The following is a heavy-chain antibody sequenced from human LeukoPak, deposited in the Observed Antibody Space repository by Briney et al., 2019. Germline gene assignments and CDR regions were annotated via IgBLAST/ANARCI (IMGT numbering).Heavy chain of an antibody. CDR3: ARDVAVAAPS. Sequence: PGGSLRLSCAASGFTFSSHGMNWVRQAPGKGLEWVSGIIPSGHTTYYADSVRGRFTISRDNSRNTLYLQMNSLRAEDTAVYYCARDVAVAAPSWGQGTLVTVSS. CDR2: IIPSGHTT. V-gene: IGHV3-23*01. J-gene: IGHJ4*02. D-gene: IGHD6-19*01. CDR1: GFTFSSHG.